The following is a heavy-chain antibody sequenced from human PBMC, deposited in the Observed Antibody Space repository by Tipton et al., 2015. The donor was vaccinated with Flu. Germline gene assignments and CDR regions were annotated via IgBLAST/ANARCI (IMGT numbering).Heavy chain of an antibody. CDR2: IYPDDSDT. Sequence: QLVQSGAEVKKPGESLKISCKASGYTFTNHWIAWVRQMPGKGLEWMGIIYPDDSDTGWSLSFLGQVTISVDRYLNTAYLQWRSLKASDSAMYYCARRGVTNSGKDDSFDLWGQGTMVSVSS. V-gene: IGHV5-51*03. CDR1: GYTFTNHW. CDR3: ARRGVTNSGKDDSFDL. D-gene: IGHD1-26*01. J-gene: IGHJ3*01.